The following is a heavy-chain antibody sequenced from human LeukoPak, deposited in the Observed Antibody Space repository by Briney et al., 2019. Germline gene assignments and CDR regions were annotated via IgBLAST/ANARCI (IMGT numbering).Heavy chain of an antibody. CDR3: AREVARRYYYYYMDV. CDR2: INHSGST. V-gene: IGHV4-34*01. D-gene: IGHD2-15*01. J-gene: IGHJ6*03. CDR1: GGSFSGYY. Sequence: SETLSLTCAVYGGSFSGYYWSWIRQPPGKGLEWIGEINHSGSTNYNPSLKSRVTMSVDTSKNQFSLKLSSVTAADTAVYYCAREVARRYYYYYMDVWGKGTTVTVSS.